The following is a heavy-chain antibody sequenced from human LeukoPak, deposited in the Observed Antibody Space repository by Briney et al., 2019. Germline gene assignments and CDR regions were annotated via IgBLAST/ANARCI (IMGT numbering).Heavy chain of an antibody. CDR2: ISWNSGSI. Sequence: GGSLRLSCAASGFTFDDYAMHWVRQAPGKGLEWVSGISWNSGSIGYADSVKGRFTISRDNAKNSLHLQMNSLRAEDTALYYCAKDGGRGCSSTSCYTPNYYYYGMDVWGQGTTVTVSS. V-gene: IGHV3-9*01. D-gene: IGHD2-2*02. CDR1: GFTFDDYA. CDR3: AKDGGRGCSSTSCYTPNYYYYGMDV. J-gene: IGHJ6*02.